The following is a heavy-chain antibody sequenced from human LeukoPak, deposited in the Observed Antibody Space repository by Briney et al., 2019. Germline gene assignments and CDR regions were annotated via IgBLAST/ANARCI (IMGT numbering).Heavy chain of an antibody. D-gene: IGHD1-26*01. CDR1: GYTFAAYY. CDR3: ARTLPNYYYGMDV. J-gene: IGHJ6*02. CDR2: INPNSGDT. V-gene: IGHV1-2*02. Sequence: GASVKVSCKASGYTFAAYYMHRVRQAPGQGLEWMGWINPNSGDTNYAQKFQGRVAMTRDTSTSTAYMEVSRLRPDDTAVYYCARTLPNYYYGMDVWGQGTTVTVSS.